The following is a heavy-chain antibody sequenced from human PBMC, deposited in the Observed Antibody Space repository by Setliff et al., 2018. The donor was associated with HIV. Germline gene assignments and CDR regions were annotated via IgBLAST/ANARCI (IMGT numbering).Heavy chain of an antibody. J-gene: IGHJ6*03. CDR3: ARGGRRSYYYYFHMDV. Sequence: ASVKVSCKASGYTFTSYDISWVRQATGQGLEWMGWMNPDSGRTGYAQKFQGRVTMTWSTSTSTAYMEVRSLRSEDTAVYYCARGGRRSYYYYFHMDVWGKGTTVTVSS. V-gene: IGHV1-8*01. CDR1: GYTFTSYD. CDR2: MNPDSGRT.